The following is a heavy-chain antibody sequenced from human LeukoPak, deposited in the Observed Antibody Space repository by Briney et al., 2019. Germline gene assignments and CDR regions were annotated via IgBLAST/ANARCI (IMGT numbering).Heavy chain of an antibody. Sequence: GGSLRLSCAASGFTFSSYDMDWVRQATGKGLEWVSAIGTAGDTYYPGYVKGRFTISRENAKNSLYLQMNSLRAGDTAVYYCARMVRGVLDYWGQGTLVTVSS. D-gene: IGHD3-10*01. CDR1: GFTFSSYD. CDR3: ARMVRGVLDY. CDR2: IGTAGDT. J-gene: IGHJ4*02. V-gene: IGHV3-13*04.